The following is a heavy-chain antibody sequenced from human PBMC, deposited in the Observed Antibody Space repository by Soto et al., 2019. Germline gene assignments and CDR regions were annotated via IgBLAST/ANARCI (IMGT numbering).Heavy chain of an antibody. CDR3: AKERSSGWSFHY. J-gene: IGHJ4*02. Sequence: GSLRLSCAASGFTFSPYYMSWVRQAPGKGLEWVSGISGSGDSTYYADSVKGRFTVSRDNSKNTLYLQMNSLRAEDTAVFYCAKERSSGWSFHYLGQATLVTVPS. CDR1: GFTFSPYY. V-gene: IGHV3-23*01. D-gene: IGHD6-25*01. CDR2: ISGSGDST.